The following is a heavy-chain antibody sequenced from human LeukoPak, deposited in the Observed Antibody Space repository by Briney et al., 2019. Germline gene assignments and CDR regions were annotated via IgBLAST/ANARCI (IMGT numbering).Heavy chain of an antibody. CDR1: GGSISSYY. CDR3: ARVDGDYAVRWFDP. Sequence: SSETLSLTCTVSGGSISSYYWSWIRQPPGKGLEWIGYIYYSGSTNYNPSLKSRVTISVDTSKNQFSLKLSSVTAADTAVYYCARVDGDYAVRWFDPWGQGTLVTVSS. J-gene: IGHJ5*02. V-gene: IGHV4-59*01. CDR2: IYYSGST. D-gene: IGHD4-17*01.